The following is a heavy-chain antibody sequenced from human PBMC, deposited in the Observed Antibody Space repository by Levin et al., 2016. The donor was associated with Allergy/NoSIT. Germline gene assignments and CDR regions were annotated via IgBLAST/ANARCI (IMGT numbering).Heavy chain of an antibody. Sequence: GESLKISCAASGFTFSSYWMSWVRQAPGKGLEWVANIKQDGSEKYYVDSVKGRFTISRDNAKNSLYLQMNSLRAEDTAVYYCARAFEDIVVVPAADYYYYYYMDVWGKGTTVTVSS. D-gene: IGHD2-2*01. CDR2: IKQDGSEK. CDR3: ARAFEDIVVVPAADYYYYYYMDV. CDR1: GFTFSSYW. V-gene: IGHV3-7*03. J-gene: IGHJ6*03.